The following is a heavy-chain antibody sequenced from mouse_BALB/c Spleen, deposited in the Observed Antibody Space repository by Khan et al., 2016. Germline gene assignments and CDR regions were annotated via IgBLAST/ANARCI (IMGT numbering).Heavy chain of an antibody. CDR2: INTNTGEP. V-gene: IGHV9-3*02. Sequence: QIQLVQSGPELKKPGETVKISCKASGYTFTNYGMNWVKQAPGKGLKWMGWINTNTGEPTYIEEFKGRFAFSLETSASTAYLQINNLKNEDTATXFCARRVLRFYFDYWGQGTTLTVSS. J-gene: IGHJ2*01. CDR1: GYTFTNYG. D-gene: IGHD1-1*01. CDR3: ARRVLRFYFDY.